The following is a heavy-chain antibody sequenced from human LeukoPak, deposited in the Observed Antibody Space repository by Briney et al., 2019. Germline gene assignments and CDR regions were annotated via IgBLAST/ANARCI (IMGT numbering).Heavy chain of an antibody. V-gene: IGHV4-34*01. CDR3: ARLSNYGGHSGDGY. CDR1: GGSFSGYY. CDR2: INHSGST. J-gene: IGHJ4*02. Sequence: PSETLSLTCAVYGGSFSGYYWSWIRQPPGKQLEWIGEINHSGSTNYNPSLKSRVTISIDTSKNQFSLKLSSVTAADTAVYYCARLSNYGGHSGDGYWGQGTLVIVSS. D-gene: IGHD4-23*01.